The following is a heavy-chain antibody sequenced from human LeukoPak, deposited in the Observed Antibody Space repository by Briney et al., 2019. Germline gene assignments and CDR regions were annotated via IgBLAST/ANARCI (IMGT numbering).Heavy chain of an antibody. Sequence: GGSLRLSCAASGFIFSSYDFHWVRQPTGKGLEWVSAIGTAGDTYYPGSVKGRFAMSRENAKNSLYLQMNSLRAGDTAVYYCARLREAAFDMWGQGTTVTVFS. V-gene: IGHV3-13*04. J-gene: IGHJ3*02. D-gene: IGHD1-26*01. CDR1: GFIFSSYD. CDR3: ARLREAAFDM. CDR2: IGTAGDT.